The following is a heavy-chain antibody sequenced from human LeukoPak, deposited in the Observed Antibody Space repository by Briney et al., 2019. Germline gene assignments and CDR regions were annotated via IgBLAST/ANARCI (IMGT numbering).Heavy chain of an antibody. CDR3: ARALGDALDI. CDR2: ISHDGSNK. CDR1: GLTLRSYG. Sequence: GGSLRLSCAASGLTLRSYGMHWVRQAPGKGLEWVAVISHDGSNKDYSDSVKGRFTISRDNSKFTLSLQMNSLRAEDTAVYYCARALGDALDIWGQGTMITVSS. J-gene: IGHJ3*02. V-gene: IGHV3-30*03.